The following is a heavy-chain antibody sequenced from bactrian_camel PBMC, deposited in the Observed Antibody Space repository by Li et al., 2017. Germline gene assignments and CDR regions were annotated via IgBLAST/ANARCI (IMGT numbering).Heavy chain of an antibody. CDR3: AADFLPCQLRASEYKY. Sequence: VQLVESGGGSVQPGGSLRLSCVASGFTFSDYGMSWHRQAPGKEREGVASIHTIGGHTYVAGSVKGRFTISHDNAKNTLYLQMDSLKPEDTAMYYCAADFLPCQLRASEYKYWGQGTQVTVS. J-gene: IGHJ4*01. V-gene: IGHV3S31*01. CDR1: GFTFSDYG. CDR2: IHTIGGHT.